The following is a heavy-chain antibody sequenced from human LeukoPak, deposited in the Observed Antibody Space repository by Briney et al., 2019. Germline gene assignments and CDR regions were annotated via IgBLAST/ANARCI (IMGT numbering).Heavy chain of an antibody. CDR3: TRSTAWSRWDY. CDR2: INNGDTT. CDR1: GFTDNTNH. D-gene: IGHD1-1*01. Sequence: QPGGSLRLSCAASGFTDNTNHMSWVRQAPGKGLEWVSIINNGDTTYYAASVRGRFTISRDHSKDTLYRQLNSLRFEDTAVYSCTRSTAWSRWDYWGPGTLVTVSS. V-gene: IGHV3-66*01. J-gene: IGHJ4*02.